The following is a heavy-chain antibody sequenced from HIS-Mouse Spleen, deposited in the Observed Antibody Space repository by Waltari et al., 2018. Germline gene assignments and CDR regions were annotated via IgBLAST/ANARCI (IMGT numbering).Heavy chain of an antibody. J-gene: IGHJ4*02. D-gene: IGHD4-4*01. CDR3: ARGHDYSNYFDY. CDR2: RNPNSGNT. V-gene: IGHV1-8*01. Sequence: QVQLVQSGAEVKKPGASVKVSCKASGYTFTSYDINWVRQATGQGLEWMGWRNPNSGNTGYAPKFQGRVTMTRNTSISTAYMELSSLRSEDTAVYYCARGHDYSNYFDYWGQGTLVTVSS. CDR1: GYTFTSYD.